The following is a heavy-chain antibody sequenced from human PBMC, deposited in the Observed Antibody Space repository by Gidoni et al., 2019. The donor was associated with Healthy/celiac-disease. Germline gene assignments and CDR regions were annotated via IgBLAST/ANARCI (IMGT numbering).Heavy chain of an antibody. CDR1: GFTFSSYA. CDR3: ARCPFGELYYFDY. J-gene: IGHJ4*02. CDR2: ISYDGSNK. V-gene: IGHV3-30-3*01. Sequence: QVQLVESGGGVVQPGRSLRLSCAASGFTFSSYAMHWVRQAPGKGLEWVAVISYDGSNKYYADSVKGRFTISRDNSKNTLYLQMNSLRAEDTAVYYCARCPFGELYYFDYWGQGTLVTVSS. D-gene: IGHD3-10*01.